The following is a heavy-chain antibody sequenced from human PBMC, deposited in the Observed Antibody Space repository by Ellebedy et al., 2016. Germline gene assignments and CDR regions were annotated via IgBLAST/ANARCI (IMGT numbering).Heavy chain of an antibody. CDR3: ARDRGDGYKRDAFDI. CDR2: ISDDGRSQ. J-gene: IGHJ3*02. V-gene: IGHV3-30*03. Sequence: GGSLRLSCAASGFTFSYYGIHWVRQAPGKGLEWVAIISDDGRSQNYADSVKGRFTISRDNSKNTLYLQMNSLRAEDTAVYYCARDRGDGYKRDAFDIWGQGTMVTVSS. D-gene: IGHD5-24*01. CDR1: GFTFSYYG.